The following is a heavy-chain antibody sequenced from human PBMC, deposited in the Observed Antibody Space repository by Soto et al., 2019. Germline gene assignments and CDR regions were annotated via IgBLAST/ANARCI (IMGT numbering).Heavy chain of an antibody. J-gene: IGHJ4*02. Sequence: QVQLVQSGAEVKKPGSSVKVSCKASGGTFSSYEINWVRQVPGQGLEWMGGIVPIFATANYAPKFQGRVTLTADESTSTATMELHSLTSDATAVYYCAQAAAPHSTGWQYWGQGTLVTVSS. CDR1: GGTFSSYE. CDR3: AQAAAPHSTGWQY. CDR2: IVPIFATA. V-gene: IGHV1-69*12. D-gene: IGHD6-19*01.